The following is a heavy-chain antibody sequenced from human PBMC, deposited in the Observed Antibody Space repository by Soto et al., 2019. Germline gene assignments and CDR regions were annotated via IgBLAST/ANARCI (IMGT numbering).Heavy chain of an antibody. D-gene: IGHD3-22*01. V-gene: IGHV4-31*03. Sequence: HVQLQESGPGLVKPSQTLSLTCTVSGGSISSGDYYWSWIRQHPGKGLEWIGTIYFSGTTYYNQSLKSRVTISVDTSKNHFSLILSSVTAADTAVYYCARRDRSGFSYWLDTWGQGTLVTVSS. CDR2: IYFSGTT. J-gene: IGHJ5*02. CDR3: ARRDRSGFSYWLDT. CDR1: GGSISSGDYY.